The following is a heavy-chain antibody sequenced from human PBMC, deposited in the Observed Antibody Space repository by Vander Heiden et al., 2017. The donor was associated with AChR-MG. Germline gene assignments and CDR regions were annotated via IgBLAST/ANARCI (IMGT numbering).Heavy chain of an antibody. J-gene: IGHJ5*02. V-gene: IGHV2-26*01. CDR2: IFSNDEK. CDR1: GFSLSDARMG. CDR3: ARMRGYSSGGSCYGFDL. Sequence: QVTLKESGPVLVKPTETLTLTCTVSGFSLSDARMGVSWIRQPPGKALEWLAHIFSNDEKSYNSSLKSRLTIAKDTSKSQVVLTMTNMDPVDTATYYCARMRGYSSGGSCYGFDLWGQGTMVTVSS. D-gene: IGHD2-15*01.